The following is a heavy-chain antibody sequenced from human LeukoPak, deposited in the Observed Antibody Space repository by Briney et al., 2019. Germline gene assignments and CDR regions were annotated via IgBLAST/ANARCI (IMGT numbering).Heavy chain of an antibody. CDR2: INPNSGGT. Sequence: ASVKVSCKASGYTFTSYGISWVRQAPGQGLEWMGRINPNSGGTNYAQKFQGRVTMTRDTSISTAYMELSRLRSDDTAVYYCAREVVVAASDAFDIWGQGTMVTVSS. D-gene: IGHD2-15*01. J-gene: IGHJ3*02. V-gene: IGHV1-2*06. CDR3: AREVVVAASDAFDI. CDR1: GYTFTSYG.